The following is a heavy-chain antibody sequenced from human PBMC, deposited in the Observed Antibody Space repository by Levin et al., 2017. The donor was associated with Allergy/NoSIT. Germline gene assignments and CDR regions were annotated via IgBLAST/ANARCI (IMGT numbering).Heavy chain of an antibody. D-gene: IGHD3-9*01. V-gene: IGHV3-23*01. CDR1: GFAFSSYA. CDR3: AKDLGSVYYDILTGYDY. Sequence: GASVKVSCAASGFAFSSYAMSWVRQAPGKGLEWVLAISGSGGSTYYADSVKGRFTISRDNSKNTLYLQMNSLRAEDTAVYYCAKDLGSVYYDILTGYDYWGQGTLVTVSS. CDR2: ISGSGGST. J-gene: IGHJ4*02.